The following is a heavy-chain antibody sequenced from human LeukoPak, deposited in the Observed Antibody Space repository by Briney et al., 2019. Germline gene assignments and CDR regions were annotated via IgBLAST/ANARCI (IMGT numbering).Heavy chain of an antibody. CDR1: GYTFTSYD. J-gene: IGHJ5*02. Sequence: ASVKVSCKASGYTFTSYDINWVRQATGQGLEWMGWMNPNSGNTGYAQKFQGRVTMTRNTSISTAYMELSSLRSEDTAVYYCARAPFMVRGVIRRPPYWFDPWGQGTLVTVSS. V-gene: IGHV1-8*02. D-gene: IGHD3-10*01. CDR3: ARAPFMVRGVIRRPPYWFDP. CDR2: MNPNSGNT.